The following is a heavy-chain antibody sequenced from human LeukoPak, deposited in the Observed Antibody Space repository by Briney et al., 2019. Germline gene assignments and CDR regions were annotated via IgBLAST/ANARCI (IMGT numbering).Heavy chain of an antibody. CDR3: ARVWGYSYGYFDY. CDR1: DYSNSSGYH. V-gene: IGHV4-38-2*01. Sequence: SETLSLTCAVSDYSNSSGYHWGRIRQPPGKGLEWIGSIYHSGSDYYNPSLKSRVTISVDTSKNRFSLKLSSVTAADTAVYYCARVWGYSYGYFDYWGQGSLVTVSS. CDR2: IYHSGSD. J-gene: IGHJ4*02. D-gene: IGHD5-12*01.